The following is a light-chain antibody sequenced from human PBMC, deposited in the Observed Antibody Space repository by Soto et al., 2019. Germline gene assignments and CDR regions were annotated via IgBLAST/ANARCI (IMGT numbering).Light chain of an antibody. J-gene: IGKJ2*01. CDR1: QSISSY. V-gene: IGKV1-39*01. CDR2: AAS. Sequence: GDRVTITFRASQSISSYLNWYQQKPGKAPKLLIYAASSLQSGVPSRFSGSGSGTDFTLTISSLQPEDFATYYGQQSYSTPYPFGQGTKLEIK. CDR3: QQSYSTPYP.